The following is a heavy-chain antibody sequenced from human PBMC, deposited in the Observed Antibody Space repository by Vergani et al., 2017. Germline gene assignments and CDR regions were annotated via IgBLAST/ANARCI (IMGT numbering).Heavy chain of an antibody. CDR1: GGSISSGGYS. Sequence: QLQLQESGSGLVKPSQTLSLTCAVSGGSISSGGYSWSWIRQPPGKGLEWIGYIYHSGSTYYNPSLKSRVTISVDRSKNQFSLKLSSVTAADTAVYYCARGSNGGSGSFFNWFDPWGQEPWSPSPQ. J-gene: IGHJ5*02. D-gene: IGHD3-10*01. CDR3: ARGSNGGSGSFFNWFDP. V-gene: IGHV4-30-2*01. CDR2: IYHSGST.